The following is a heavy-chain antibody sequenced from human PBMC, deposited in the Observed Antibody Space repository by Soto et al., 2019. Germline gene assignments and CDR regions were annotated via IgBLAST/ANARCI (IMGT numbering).Heavy chain of an antibody. Sequence: SETLSLTCTVSGGSISSDDYYWSWIRQPPGKGLEWIGYIYYSGSTNYNPSLKSRVTISVDTSKNQFSLKLSSVTAADTAVYYCATLYHYDSSGYAGMDVWGQGTTVTVSS. V-gene: IGHV4-61*08. CDR2: IYYSGST. D-gene: IGHD3-22*01. J-gene: IGHJ6*02. CDR1: GGSISSDDYY. CDR3: ATLYHYDSSGYAGMDV.